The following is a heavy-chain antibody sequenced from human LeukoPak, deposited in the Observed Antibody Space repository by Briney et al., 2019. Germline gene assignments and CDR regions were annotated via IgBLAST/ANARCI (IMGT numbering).Heavy chain of an antibody. J-gene: IGHJ3*02. V-gene: IGHV3-23*01. CDR3: AKRGLGDREAFDI. CDR1: GFTFNTYA. Sequence: PGGSLRLSCAASGFTFNTYAMTWVRQAPGRGLEWVSSNSASGYSTYYADSVEGRFTISRDNSKNTLYLQMDSLRAEDTAVYYCAKRGLGDREAFDIWGQGTLVTVSS. D-gene: IGHD2-21*02. CDR2: NSASGYST.